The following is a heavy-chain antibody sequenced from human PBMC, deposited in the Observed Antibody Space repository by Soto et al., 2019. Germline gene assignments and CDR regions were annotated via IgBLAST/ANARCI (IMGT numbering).Heavy chain of an antibody. D-gene: IGHD4-4*01. CDR2: IYYSGST. Sequence: QVQLQESGPGLVKPSQTLSLTCTVSGGSIRNSGYYWSWIRQLPGKGLAWIGFIYYSGSTDYAPYLKSRVTMSVDTSKNQFSLNLSSVTAADTAVYYCGRDAVTKRDFYYYGMDVWGRGTTVTVSS. CDR3: GRDAVTKRDFYYYGMDV. V-gene: IGHV4-31*03. J-gene: IGHJ6*02. CDR1: GGSIRNSGYY.